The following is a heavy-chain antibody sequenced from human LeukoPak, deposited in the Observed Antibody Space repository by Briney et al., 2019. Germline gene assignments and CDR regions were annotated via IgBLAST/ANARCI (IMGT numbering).Heavy chain of an antibody. CDR3: ASSVGEWEPNYAFDI. Sequence: PGGSLRLSCAASGFTFSSYWMSWVRQAPGKGLEWVANIKQDGSEKYYVDSVKGRFTISRDNAKNSLYLQMNSLRAEDTAVYYCASSVGEWEPNYAFDIWGQGTMVTVSS. CDR1: GFTFSSYW. J-gene: IGHJ3*02. D-gene: IGHD1-26*01. CDR2: IKQDGSEK. V-gene: IGHV3-7*01.